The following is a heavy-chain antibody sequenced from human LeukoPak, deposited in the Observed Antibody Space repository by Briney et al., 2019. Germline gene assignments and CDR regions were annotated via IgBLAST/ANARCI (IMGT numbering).Heavy chain of an antibody. CDR3: AKVAHDSFVVRVVSLDY. Sequence: GGSLRLSCAASGFTFDDYAMHWVRQAPGKGLEWVSGISWNSGSIGYADSVKGRFTISRDNAKSSLYLQMNSLRAEDTALYYCAKVAHDSFVVRVVSLDYWGQGTLVTVSS. D-gene: IGHD3-10*01. CDR1: GFTFDDYA. V-gene: IGHV3-9*01. J-gene: IGHJ4*02. CDR2: ISWNSGSI.